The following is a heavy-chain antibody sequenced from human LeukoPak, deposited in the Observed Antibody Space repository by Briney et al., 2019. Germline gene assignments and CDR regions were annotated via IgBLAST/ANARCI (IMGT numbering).Heavy chain of an antibody. D-gene: IGHD4-17*01. CDR3: ARERTTVTKYFDY. CDR2: IYHSGST. CDR1: GGSISSSNW. Sequence: SETLSLTCAVSGGSISSSNWWSWVRQPPGKGLEWIGEIYHSGSTNYNPSLKSRVTISVDKSKNQFSLKLSSVTAADTAVYYCARERTTVTKYFDYWGQGTLVTVSS. J-gene: IGHJ4*02. V-gene: IGHV4-4*02.